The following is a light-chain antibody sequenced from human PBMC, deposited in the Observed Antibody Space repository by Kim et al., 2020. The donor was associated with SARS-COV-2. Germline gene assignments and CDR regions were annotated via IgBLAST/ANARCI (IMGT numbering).Light chain of an antibody. Sequence: ELTQPPSVSGAPGQRVIISCTGSSSNIGADYDVHWYQKLPGAAPKLLIYGNSNRPSGVPDRFSASKSGTSASLAITGLQAEDEADYYCQSYDTGLNDLVVFGGGTQLTVL. CDR1: SSNIGADYD. CDR2: GNS. V-gene: IGLV1-40*01. J-gene: IGLJ2*01. CDR3: QSYDTGLNDLVV.